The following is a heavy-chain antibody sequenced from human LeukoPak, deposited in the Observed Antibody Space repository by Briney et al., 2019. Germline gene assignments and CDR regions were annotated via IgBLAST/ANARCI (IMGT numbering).Heavy chain of an antibody. J-gene: IGHJ5*02. Sequence: PSETLSLTCNVSSGSISGYYWTWVRQPPGKGLEWIGFIYYSGSTNYNPSLKSRVTMSVDTSKNQFSLKLNSVTAADTAVYYCAKHSNWNAGVDWFDPWGQGTLVTVSS. CDR1: SGSISGYY. V-gene: IGHV4-59*08. CDR2: IYYSGST. CDR3: AKHSNWNAGVDWFDP. D-gene: IGHD1-20*01.